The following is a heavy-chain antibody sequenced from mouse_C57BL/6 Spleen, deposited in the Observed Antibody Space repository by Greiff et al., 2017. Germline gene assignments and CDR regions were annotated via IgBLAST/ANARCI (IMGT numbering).Heavy chain of an antibody. CDR3: ARSYDYDGYCDY. CDR1: GYTFTSYW. J-gene: IGHJ2*01. D-gene: IGHD2-4*01. CDR2: IDPSDSYT. Sequence: QVQLQQPGAELVKPGASVKLSCKASGYTFTSYWMQWVKQRPGQGLEWIGEIDPSDSYTNYNQKFKGKATLTVDTSSSTAYMQLSSLTSEDSAVYYCARSYDYDGYCDYGGQGTTLTVSS. V-gene: IGHV1-50*01.